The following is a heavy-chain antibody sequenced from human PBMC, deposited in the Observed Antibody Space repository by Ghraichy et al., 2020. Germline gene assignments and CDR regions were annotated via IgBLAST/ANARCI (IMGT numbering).Heavy chain of an antibody. CDR1: GFTFNTYW. V-gene: IGHV3-7*01. D-gene: IGHD3-22*01. Sequence: GGSLRLSCAASGFTFNTYWMTWVRQAPGLGLEWVANIKGDGSVKNLVDSVKGRFTISRDNAKNSLYLQMNSLTAEDTALYYCARDSTKYSSDRSTYYDAFNSWGQGTMVTVAS. CDR3: ARDSTKYSSDRSTYYDAFNS. CDR2: IKGDGSVK. J-gene: IGHJ3*02.